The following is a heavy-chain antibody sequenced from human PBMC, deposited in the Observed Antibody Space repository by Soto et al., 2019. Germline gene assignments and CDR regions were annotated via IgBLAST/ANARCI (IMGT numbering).Heavy chain of an antibody. D-gene: IGHD3-10*01. CDR3: ARDRSVLLWFGESQFDY. J-gene: IGHJ4*02. V-gene: IGHV1-18*04. CDR1: GYTFTSYG. Sequence: QVQLVQSGAEVKKPGASVKVSCEASGYTFTSYGISWVRQAPGQGLEWMGWISAYNGNTNYAQKLQGRVTMTTDTSTSTAYMELRSLRSDDTAVYYCARDRSVLLWFGESQFDYWGQGTLVTVSS. CDR2: ISAYNGNT.